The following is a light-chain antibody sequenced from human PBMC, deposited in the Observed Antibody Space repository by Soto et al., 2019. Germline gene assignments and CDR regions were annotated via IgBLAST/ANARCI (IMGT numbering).Light chain of an antibody. CDR3: QHYNNAPYT. Sequence: DIQMTQSPSSPSASVGDRVTITCRASQGISNYLAWYQQKPGKVPKLLIYSASTLQSGVPSRFSGSGSGTDSTLTISSLEPEDVATYYCQHYNNAPYTFGQGTKVDIK. CDR2: SAS. J-gene: IGKJ2*01. CDR1: QGISNY. V-gene: IGKV1-27*01.